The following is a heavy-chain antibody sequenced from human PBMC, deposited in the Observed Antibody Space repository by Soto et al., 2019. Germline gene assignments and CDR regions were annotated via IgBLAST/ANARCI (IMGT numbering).Heavy chain of an antibody. D-gene: IGHD2-2*01. CDR3: ARVTVVVPAASLRWFDP. CDR2: MYYSGST. Sequence: TLSLTFTVSVGSISTYYCSWIRQPPGKGLEWIGYMYYSGSTNYNPSLESRVTMSVDTSKNLFSLKLSSVTAADTAVYYCARVTVVVPAASLRWFDPWGQGTLVTVSS. CDR1: VGSISTYY. V-gene: IGHV4-59*01. J-gene: IGHJ5*02.